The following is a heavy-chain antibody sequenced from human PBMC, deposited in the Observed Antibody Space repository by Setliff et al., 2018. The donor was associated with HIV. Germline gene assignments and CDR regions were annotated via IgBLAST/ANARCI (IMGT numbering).Heavy chain of an antibody. D-gene: IGHD3-3*01. J-gene: IGHJ6*02. Sequence: GGSLRLSCAASGFTFRNYKFNWVRQAPGRGLEGVSSISIGSGGAIDYADSVQGRFTIYRDNSKNSLYLQMNSLRVEDTAVYYCARDYLYYNLYDGSPVYGMDVWGQGTTVTVSS. CDR2: ISIGSGGAI. CDR1: GFTFRNYK. V-gene: IGHV3-48*03. CDR3: ARDYLYYNLYDGSPVYGMDV.